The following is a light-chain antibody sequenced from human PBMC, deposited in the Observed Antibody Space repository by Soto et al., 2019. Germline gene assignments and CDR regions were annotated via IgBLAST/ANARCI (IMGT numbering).Light chain of an antibody. J-gene: IGKJ1*01. CDR2: KAS. Sequence: IERNKPHSPLSATVVDRVTSTCRASQTISSWLAWYQQKPGKAPKLLIYKASTLKSGVPSRFSGSGSGTEFTLTISSLQPDDFATYYCQHYNSYSEACGQGTKVDIK. V-gene: IGKV1-5*03. CDR3: QHYNSYSEA. CDR1: QTISSW.